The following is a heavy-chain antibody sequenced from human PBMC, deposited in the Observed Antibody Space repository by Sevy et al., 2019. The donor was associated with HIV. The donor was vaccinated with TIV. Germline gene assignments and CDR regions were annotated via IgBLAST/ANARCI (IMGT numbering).Heavy chain of an antibody. D-gene: IGHD6-19*01. Sequence: SETLSLTCTVFGGSISSSSYYWGWIRQPPGKGLEWIGSIYYSGSTNYNPSLKSRVTISVDTSKNQFSLKLSSVTAADTAVYYCARMDIAVAGSYTFDYLGQGTLVTVSS. CDR3: ARMDIAVAGSYTFDY. V-gene: IGHV4-39*01. CDR1: GGSISSSSYY. J-gene: IGHJ4*02. CDR2: IYYSGST.